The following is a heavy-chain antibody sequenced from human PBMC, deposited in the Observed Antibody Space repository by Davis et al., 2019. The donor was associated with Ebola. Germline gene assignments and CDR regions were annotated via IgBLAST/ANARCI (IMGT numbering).Heavy chain of an antibody. D-gene: IGHD3-22*01. CDR3: ARALPYYYDSSGYYSYYYYGMDV. V-gene: IGHV1-8*01. Sequence: ASVKVSCKASGYTFTSYDINWVRQATGQGLEWMGWMNPNSGNTGYAQKFQGRVTMTRNTSISTAYMELSSLRSEDTAVYYCARALPYYYDSSGYYSYYYYGMDVWGQGTTVTVSS. CDR2: MNPNSGNT. CDR1: GYTFTSYD. J-gene: IGHJ6*02.